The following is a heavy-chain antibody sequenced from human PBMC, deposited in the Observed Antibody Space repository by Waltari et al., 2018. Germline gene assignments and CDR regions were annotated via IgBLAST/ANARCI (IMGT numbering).Heavy chain of an antibody. CDR2: ISYDGTNK. Sequence: QVQLVESGGGVVQPGGSLRLSCAASGFTFNNYGMHWVRQAPGQGLEWVAIISYDGTNKYYADSVKGRFTISRDNSKNTLFLQMNSLRAEDTAVYYCAKDLHSYSWTYPDLEYWGQGTLVTVSS. CDR3: AKDLHSYSWTYPDLEY. V-gene: IGHV3-30*18. CDR1: GFTFNNYG. D-gene: IGHD1-26*01. J-gene: IGHJ4*02.